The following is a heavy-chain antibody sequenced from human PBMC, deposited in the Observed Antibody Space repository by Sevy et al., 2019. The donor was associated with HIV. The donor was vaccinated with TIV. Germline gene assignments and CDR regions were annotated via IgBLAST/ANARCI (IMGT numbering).Heavy chain of an antibody. D-gene: IGHD1-26*01. J-gene: IGHJ1*01. Sequence: GGSLRLSCAASGFTFSSYGMHWVRQAPGKGLEWVAVISYDGSNKYYADSVKGRFTISRDNSKNTLYLQMNSLRAEDTAVYYCAKDRGIVEYFQHWGQGTLVIVSS. CDR2: ISYDGSNK. CDR1: GFTFSSYG. V-gene: IGHV3-30*18. CDR3: AKDRGIVEYFQH.